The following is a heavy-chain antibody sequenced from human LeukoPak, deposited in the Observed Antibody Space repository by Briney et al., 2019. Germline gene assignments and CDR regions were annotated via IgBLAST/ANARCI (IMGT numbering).Heavy chain of an antibody. D-gene: IGHD3-10*01. J-gene: IGHJ4*02. V-gene: IGHV7-4-1*02. CDR2: IDTTTGNP. Sequence: ASVKVSCKASGYPFSAHFLNWVRQAPGQGLEWMGNIDTTTGNPRYVQDFTGRFVFSLDTSVSTAYLQITSLKADDTAAYYCVRGTPTPGMDYWGQGTQVTVSS. CDR3: VRGTPTPGMDY. CDR1: GYPFSAHF.